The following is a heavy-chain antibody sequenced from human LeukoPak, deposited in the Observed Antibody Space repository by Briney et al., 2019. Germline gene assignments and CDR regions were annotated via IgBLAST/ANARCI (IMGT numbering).Heavy chain of an antibody. V-gene: IGHV3-23*01. CDR2: ISGSDGST. CDR1: GFTFSSYA. Sequence: PGGSLRLSCAASGFTFSSYAMSWVRQAPGKGLEWVSAISGSDGSTYYADSVKGRFTISRDNSKNTLYLQMNSLRVEDTAVYYCARDGSSGYLHFDYWGQGTLVTVSS. CDR3: ARDGSSGYLHFDY. D-gene: IGHD3-22*01. J-gene: IGHJ4*02.